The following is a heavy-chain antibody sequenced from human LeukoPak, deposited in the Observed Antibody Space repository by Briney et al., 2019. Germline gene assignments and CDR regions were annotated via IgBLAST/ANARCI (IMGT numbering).Heavy chain of an antibody. J-gene: IGHJ3*02. D-gene: IGHD5-18*01. CDR1: GFSFSSYG. CDR3: ARARSSYGYGDAFDI. Sequence: GGSLRLSCAGSGFSFSSYGIHWVRQAPGKGLGRVAFIRSDGSNKYYADSVKGRFTISRDNSKNTVYLQMNSLRAEDTAVYYCARARSSYGYGDAFDIWGQGTMVTVSS. V-gene: IGHV3-30*02. CDR2: IRSDGSNK.